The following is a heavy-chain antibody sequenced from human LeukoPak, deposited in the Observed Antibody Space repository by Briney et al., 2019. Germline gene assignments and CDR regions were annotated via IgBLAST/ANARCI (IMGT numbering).Heavy chain of an antibody. CDR2: FDPEDGET. CDR1: GYTLTELS. V-gene: IGHV1-24*01. Sequence: ALVKVSCKVSGYTLTELSMHWVRQAPGKGLEWMGGFDPEDGETIYAQKFQGRVTMTEDTSTDTAYMELSSLRSEDTAVYYCATENWGEGNYYYMDVWGKGTTVTVSS. D-gene: IGHD7-27*01. CDR3: ATENWGEGNYYYMDV. J-gene: IGHJ6*03.